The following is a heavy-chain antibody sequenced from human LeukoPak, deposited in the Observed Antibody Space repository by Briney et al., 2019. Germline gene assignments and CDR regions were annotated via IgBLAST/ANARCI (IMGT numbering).Heavy chain of an antibody. Sequence: GGSLRLSCAASGFTFSSYAMSWVRQAPGEGREWVSAISGSGGSTYYADSVKGRFTISRDNSKNTLYLQMHSLRAEDTAVHYCAKDRPAVAGHTALVDYWGQGTLVTVSS. CDR1: GFTFSSYA. D-gene: IGHD6-13*01. V-gene: IGHV3-23*01. J-gene: IGHJ4*02. CDR2: ISGSGGST. CDR3: AKDRPAVAGHTALVDY.